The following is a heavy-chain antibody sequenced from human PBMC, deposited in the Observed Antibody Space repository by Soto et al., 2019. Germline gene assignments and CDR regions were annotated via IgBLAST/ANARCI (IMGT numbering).Heavy chain of an antibody. CDR1: GFTFSTFD. J-gene: IGHJ4*02. V-gene: IGHV3-23*01. Sequence: GGSLRLSCAASGFTFSTFDMTWVRQAPGKGLEWVSLIRGVAGSTHYPDSVKGRFTISKDTSNYVLYLEMSSLRADDTAVYFCVKGAWLDYWGQGNMVTVSS. CDR2: IRGVAGST. CDR3: VKGAWLDY.